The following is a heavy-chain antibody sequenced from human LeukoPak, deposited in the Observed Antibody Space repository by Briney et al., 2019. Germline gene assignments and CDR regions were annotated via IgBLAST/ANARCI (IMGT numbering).Heavy chain of an antibody. V-gene: IGHV3-15*01. Sequence: PGESLRLSCTASGFTFTNTWMTWVRQPPGKGLEWVGRIKSNSDGGTTDYAVPVKGRFSISREDSKSTLYLQIYSLKTEDTAVYYCTTVHGAGPVIFDHWGQGSLVTVPS. CDR3: TTVHGAGPVIFDH. CDR2: IKSNSDGGTT. J-gene: IGHJ4*02. D-gene: IGHD3-10*01. CDR1: GFTFTNTW.